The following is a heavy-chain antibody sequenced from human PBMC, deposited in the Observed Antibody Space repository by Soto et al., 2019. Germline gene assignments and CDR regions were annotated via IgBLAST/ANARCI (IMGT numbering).Heavy chain of an antibody. J-gene: IGHJ4*02. CDR1: GGSFKSGRYS. CDR2: VYHTGRT. Sequence: ETLSHTCTVAGGSFKSGRYSWSWLRQPPGKGLEWIGYVYHTGRTSYIPSLKSRVSISMDTSKNQFSLNLNSVTAADTAVYFCARDFAYFDSWGQGTLVTVSS. V-gene: IGHV4-61*01. CDR3: ARDFAYFDS. D-gene: IGHD3-3*01.